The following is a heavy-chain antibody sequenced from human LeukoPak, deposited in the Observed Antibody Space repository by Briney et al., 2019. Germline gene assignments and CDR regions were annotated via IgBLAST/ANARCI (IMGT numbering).Heavy chain of an antibody. Sequence: PSETLSLTCTVSGGSISSDSFYWIYTRQPPGKGLEWIGCIYTSGSPNYNPTPKRRVTISVDTSKIQFSLKPISVTAADTAVYYCAGISSWFDYWGQGTLVTVSS. CDR1: GGSISSDSFY. CDR3: AGISSWFDY. V-gene: IGHV4-61*02. J-gene: IGHJ5*01. D-gene: IGHD6-13*01. CDR2: IYTSGSP.